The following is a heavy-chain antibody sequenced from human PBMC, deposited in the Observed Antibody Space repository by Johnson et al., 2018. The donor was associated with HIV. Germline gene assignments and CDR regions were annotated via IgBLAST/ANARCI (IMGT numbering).Heavy chain of an antibody. Sequence: VQLVESGGGVVQPGGSLRLSCAASGFTFSSYGMHWVRQAPGKGLEWVGRIKSKTDGGTTDYAAPVKGRFTISRDDSKNTLYLQMNSLKTEDTAVYYCTTPSGSYVSSYDAFDIWGQGTMVTVSS. CDR3: TTPSGSYVSSYDAFDI. CDR1: GFTFSSYG. J-gene: IGHJ3*02. V-gene: IGHV3-15*01. CDR2: IKSKTDGGTT. D-gene: IGHD1-26*01.